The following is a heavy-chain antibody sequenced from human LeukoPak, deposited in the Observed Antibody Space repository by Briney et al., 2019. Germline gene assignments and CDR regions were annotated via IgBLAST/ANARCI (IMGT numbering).Heavy chain of an antibody. J-gene: IGHJ6*02. V-gene: IGHV4-4*07. CDR1: GGSINTYY. CDR3: TCCSGGSCYSGGPYYCYGMDV. Sequence: PSETLSLTCSVSGGSINTYYGSWIRQSAGKGLEWIGRIHTSGSTNYNPSLKSRVTMSVDTSKNQFSLKLSSVTAADTAVYYCTCCSGGSCYSGGPYYCYGMDVWGQGTTVTVSS. CDR2: IHTSGST. D-gene: IGHD2-15*01.